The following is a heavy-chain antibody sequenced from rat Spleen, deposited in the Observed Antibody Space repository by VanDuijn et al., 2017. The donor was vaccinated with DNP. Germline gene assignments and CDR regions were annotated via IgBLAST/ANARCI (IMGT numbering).Heavy chain of an antibody. CDR1: GFIFSNYW. CDR2: ISYEGSSS. Sequence: EVQLVESGGGPVQPGRSLKLSCVASGFIFSNYWMTWIRQAPGKGLEWVASISYEGSSSYYRDSVKGRFTIPRDNAQSTLYLQLDSLRSEDTATYYCARQARVYYFDYWGQGVMVTVSS. J-gene: IGHJ2*01. V-gene: IGHV5-31*01. CDR3: ARQARVYYFDY.